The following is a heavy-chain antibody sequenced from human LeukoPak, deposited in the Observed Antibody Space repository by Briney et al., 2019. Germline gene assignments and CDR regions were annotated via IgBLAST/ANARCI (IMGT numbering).Heavy chain of an antibody. CDR3: ARDARGYCSGGSCSREYYFDY. D-gene: IGHD2-15*01. J-gene: IGHJ4*02. Sequence: GGSLRLSCAASGFTFSSYNMNWVRQAPGKGLEWVSSISSSTSYIYYADSVKGRFTSSRDNAKNSLYLQMNSLRAEDTAVYYCARDARGYCSGGSCSREYYFDYWGQGTLVTVSS. CDR1: GFTFSSYN. V-gene: IGHV3-21*01. CDR2: ISSSTSYI.